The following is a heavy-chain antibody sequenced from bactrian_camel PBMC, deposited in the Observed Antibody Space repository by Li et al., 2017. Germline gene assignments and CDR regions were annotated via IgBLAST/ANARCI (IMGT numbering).Heavy chain of an antibody. CDR3: ATAFGTTWWSDFDY. Sequence: HVQLVESGGGSVQAGGSLRLSCAASGYTGNPVCMAWFRQAPGKYREGIAHLLNNGIASYADSVKGRFTVPRDNANNTVNLMMNSLKPEDTAMYYCATAFGTTWWSDFDYWGRGTQVTVS. V-gene: IGHV3S53*01. CDR2: LLNNGIA. J-gene: IGHJ6*01. D-gene: IGHD6*01. CDR1: GYTGNPVC.